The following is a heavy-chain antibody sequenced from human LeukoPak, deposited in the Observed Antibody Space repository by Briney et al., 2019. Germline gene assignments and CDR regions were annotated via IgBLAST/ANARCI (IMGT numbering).Heavy chain of an antibody. Sequence: GASLRLSCAASEFTFSDYGMTWVRQAPGGGLEWVSAISSGGGYTYYADSVKGRFTISRDNSKSTLYLQMNSLRAGDTAVYYCARAPGYTSGWLNWFDPWGQGTLVTVSS. CDR1: EFTFSDYG. CDR2: ISSGGGYT. D-gene: IGHD6-19*01. CDR3: ARAPGYTSGWLNWFDP. V-gene: IGHV3-23*01. J-gene: IGHJ5*02.